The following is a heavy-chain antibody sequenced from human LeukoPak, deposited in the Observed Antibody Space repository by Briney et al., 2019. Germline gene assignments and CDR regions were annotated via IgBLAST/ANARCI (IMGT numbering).Heavy chain of an antibody. V-gene: IGHV4-59*01. J-gene: IGHJ4*02. CDR2: IYYSGST. D-gene: IGHD2-2*01. CDR1: GGSISSYY. Sequence: SETLSLTCTVSGGSISSYYWSWIRQPPGKGLEWIGYIYYSGSTNYNPSLKSRVTISVDTSKNQFSLKLSSVTAADTAVYYRARYCSSTSQYYFDYWGQGTLVTVSS. CDR3: ARYCSSTSQYYFDY.